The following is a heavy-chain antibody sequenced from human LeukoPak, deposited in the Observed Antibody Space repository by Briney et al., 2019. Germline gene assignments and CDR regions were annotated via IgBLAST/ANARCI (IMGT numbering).Heavy chain of an antibody. V-gene: IGHV1-2*02. J-gene: IGHJ4*02. CDR1: GYTFTCYY. CDR3: ARLAFPANWGPFDY. Sequence: GASVKVSCKASGYTFTCYYMHWVRQAPGQGLEWMGWINPNNGDTNYAQKFQGRVTMTRDTSISTAYMELSRLTSDDTAVYYCARLAFPANWGPFDYWGQGTLVTVSS. CDR2: INPNNGDT. D-gene: IGHD7-27*01.